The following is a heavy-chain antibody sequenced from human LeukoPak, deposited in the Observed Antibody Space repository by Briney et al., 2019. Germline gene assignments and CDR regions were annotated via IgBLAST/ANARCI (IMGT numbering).Heavy chain of an antibody. CDR3: AKLDWLDP. V-gene: IGHV3-74*03. Sequence: GGSLRLSCAASGFTIGRLWMHWVRQAQGKGLVWVSRSEGDDSTTTYADSVKGRFTVSRDTAKNTLYLQMNSLRVEDMAVYYCAKLDWLDPWGQGTLVTVSP. CDR2: SEGDDSTT. J-gene: IGHJ5*02. CDR1: GFTIGRLW.